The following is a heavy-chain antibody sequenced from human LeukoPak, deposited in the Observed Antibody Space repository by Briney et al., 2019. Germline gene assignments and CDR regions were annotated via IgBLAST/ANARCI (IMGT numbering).Heavy chain of an antibody. CDR1: GGSINNVVYY. Sequence: SETLSLTCSVSGGSINNVVYYWDWIRQPPGKALEWIGDIYQTGTTYYNPSFERRVTISADTSNNQVYLKMNAVTAADTAVYYCARRRGSSSGGPFDYWGRGTLVIVSS. V-gene: IGHV4-39*01. D-gene: IGHD6-25*01. CDR3: ARRRGSSSGGPFDY. J-gene: IGHJ4*02. CDR2: IYQTGTT.